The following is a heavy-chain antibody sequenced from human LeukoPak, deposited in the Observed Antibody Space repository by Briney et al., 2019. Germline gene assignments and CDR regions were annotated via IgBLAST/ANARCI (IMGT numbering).Heavy chain of an antibody. CDR1: GFTFSTCH. J-gene: IGHJ4*02. CDR2: VWHDGSKT. D-gene: IGHD4-17*01. CDR3: AKDSNDYGDYNYFDF. V-gene: IGHV3-33*06. Sequence: PGRSLKLSCAASGFTFSTCHIHWVRQAPGKGLEGVALVWHDGSKTYYADSVKGRFTVSRDNSKNTLYLQMNSLRAEDTAVYYCAKDSNDYGDYNYFDFWGQGTLVTVSS.